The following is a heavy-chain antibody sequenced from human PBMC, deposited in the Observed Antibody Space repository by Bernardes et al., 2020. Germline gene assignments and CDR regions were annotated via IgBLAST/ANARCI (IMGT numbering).Heavy chain of an antibody. V-gene: IGHV3-30*18. CDR1: GFTFSSYG. Sequence: GGSLRLSCAASGFTFSSYGMHWVRQAPGKGLEWVAVISYDGSNKYYADSVKGRFTISRDNSKNTLYLQMNSLRAEDTAVYYCAKDPRTSYGVPIWGQGTMVTVSS. CDR3: AKDPRTSYGVPI. D-gene: IGHD3-10*01. CDR2: ISYDGSNK. J-gene: IGHJ3*02.